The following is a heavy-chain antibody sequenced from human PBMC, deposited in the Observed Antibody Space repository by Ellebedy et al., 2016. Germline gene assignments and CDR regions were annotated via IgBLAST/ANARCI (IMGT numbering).Heavy chain of an antibody. Sequence: GGSLRLXXAASGFTVSSNYMSWVRQAPGKGLEWVSVIYSGGSTYYADSVKGRFTISRDNSKNTLYLQMNSLRAEDTAVYYCARACSGGSCYSGGSDGMDVWGQGTTVTVSS. CDR3: ARACSGGSCYSGGSDGMDV. J-gene: IGHJ6*02. CDR1: GFTVSSNY. D-gene: IGHD2-15*01. CDR2: IYSGGST. V-gene: IGHV3-66*01.